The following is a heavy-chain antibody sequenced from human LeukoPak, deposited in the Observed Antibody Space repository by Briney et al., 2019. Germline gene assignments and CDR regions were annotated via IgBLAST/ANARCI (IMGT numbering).Heavy chain of an antibody. J-gene: IGHJ3*02. V-gene: IGHV3-30*18. CDR1: GLTFSSYG. D-gene: IGHD3-22*01. Sequence: GGSLRLSCAASGLTFSSYGMHWVRQAPGQGLEWVAVISYDGSNKYYADSVKGRFTISRDNSKNTLYLQMNSLRAEDTAVYYCAKDRGDYYDSSGYYSGGFDIWGQGTMVTVSS. CDR3: AKDRGDYYDSSGYYSGGFDI. CDR2: ISYDGSNK.